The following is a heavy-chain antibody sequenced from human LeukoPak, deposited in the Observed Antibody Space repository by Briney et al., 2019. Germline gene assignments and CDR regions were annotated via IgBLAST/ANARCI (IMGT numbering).Heavy chain of an antibody. D-gene: IGHD3-16*02. Sequence: GGSLRLSCAASGFTFSSYSMNWVRQAPGKGLEWVSSIGSSSSYIYYADSVKGRFTISRDNSKNTLYLQMNSLRAEDTAVYYCAKSGRLVIAYIDYWGQGTLVTVSS. J-gene: IGHJ4*02. CDR1: GFTFSSYS. CDR3: AKSGRLVIAYIDY. V-gene: IGHV3-21*04. CDR2: IGSSSSYI.